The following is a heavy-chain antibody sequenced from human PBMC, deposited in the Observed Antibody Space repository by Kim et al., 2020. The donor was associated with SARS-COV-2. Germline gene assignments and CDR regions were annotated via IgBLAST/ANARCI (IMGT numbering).Heavy chain of an antibody. V-gene: IGHV1-69*13. J-gene: IGHJ4*02. Sequence: SVKVSCKASGGTFSSYAISWVRQAPGQGLEWMGGIIPIFGTANYAQKFQGRVTITADESTSTAYMELSSLRSEDTAVYYCARGAKGYSYAQHDYWGQGTLVTVSS. CDR1: GGTFSSYA. CDR3: ARGAKGYSYAQHDY. D-gene: IGHD5-18*01. CDR2: IIPIFGTA.